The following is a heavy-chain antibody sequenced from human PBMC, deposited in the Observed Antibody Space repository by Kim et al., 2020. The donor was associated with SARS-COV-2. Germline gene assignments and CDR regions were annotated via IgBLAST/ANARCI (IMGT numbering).Heavy chain of an antibody. V-gene: IGHV3-48*02. Sequence: GGSLRLSCAASGFTFSSYSMNWVRQAPGKGLEWVSYISSSSSTIYYADSVKGRFTISRDNAKNSLYLQMNSLRDEDTAVYYCARDPIRWGVRGVTHIDYWGQGTLVTVSS. CDR3: ARDPIRWGVRGVTHIDY. CDR1: GFTFSSYS. D-gene: IGHD3-10*01. J-gene: IGHJ4*02. CDR2: ISSSSSTI.